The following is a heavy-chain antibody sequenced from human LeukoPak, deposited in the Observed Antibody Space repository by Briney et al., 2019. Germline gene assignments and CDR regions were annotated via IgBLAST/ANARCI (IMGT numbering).Heavy chain of an antibody. CDR3: ARLTPRYDFWSGRGVDYYYYYMDV. CDR2: IYPGDSDT. V-gene: IGHV5-51*01. D-gene: IGHD3-3*01. J-gene: IGHJ6*03. Sequence: GESLKISCKGSGYSFTNYWIGWVRQMPGKGLEWMGIIYPGDSDTRYSPSFQGQVTISADKSISTAYLQWSSLKASDTAMYYCARLTPRYDFWSGRGVDYYYYYMDVWGKGTTVTVSS. CDR1: GYSFTNYW.